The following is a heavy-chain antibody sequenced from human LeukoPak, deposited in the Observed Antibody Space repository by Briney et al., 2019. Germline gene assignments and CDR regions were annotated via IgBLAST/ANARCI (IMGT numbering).Heavy chain of an antibody. J-gene: IGHJ3*02. Sequence: GGSLRLSCAASGFTFSSYNMNWVRQAPGKGLEWVWSISSSSNYIYYADSVKGRFTISRDDDKNSLDLQMNSLRADDTAVYYCARGFNGFDIWGQGTMVTVSS. V-gene: IGHV3-21*01. CDR3: ARGFNGFDI. CDR2: ISSSSNYI. CDR1: GFTFSSYN.